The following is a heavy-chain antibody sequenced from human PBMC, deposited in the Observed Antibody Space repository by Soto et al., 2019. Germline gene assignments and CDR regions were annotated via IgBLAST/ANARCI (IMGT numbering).Heavy chain of an antibody. Sequence: SETLSLTCAVYGGSFSGYYWSWVRQPPGKGLEWIGEINHSGSTNYNPSLKSRVTISVDTSKNQFSLKLSSVTAADTAVYYCARGRSYYDYIWGSYRGGYYYMDVWGKGTTVTVSS. CDR2: INHSGST. V-gene: IGHV4-34*01. D-gene: IGHD3-16*02. CDR1: GGSFSGYY. J-gene: IGHJ6*03. CDR3: ARGRSYYDYIWGSYRGGYYYMDV.